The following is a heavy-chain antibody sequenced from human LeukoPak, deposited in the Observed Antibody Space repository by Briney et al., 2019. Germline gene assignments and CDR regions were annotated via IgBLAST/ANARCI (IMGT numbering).Heavy chain of an antibody. CDR1: GFTFSSYA. J-gene: IGHJ4*02. D-gene: IGHD5-12*01. CDR3: AKFTVATTNFDY. Sequence: GGSLRLSCAASGFTFSSYAMSWFRQAPGKGLEWVSAISGSGGSTYYADSVKGRFTISRDNSKNTLYLQMNSLRAEDTAVYYCAKFTVATTNFDYWGQGTLVTVSS. CDR2: ISGSGGST. V-gene: IGHV3-23*01.